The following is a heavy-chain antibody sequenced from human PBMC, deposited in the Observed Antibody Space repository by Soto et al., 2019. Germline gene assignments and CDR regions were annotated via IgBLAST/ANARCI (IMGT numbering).Heavy chain of an antibody. CDR3: ARERTRGFDP. CDR1: GYTFTSYD. V-gene: IGHV1-8*01. CDR2: MNPNSGNT. Sequence: QVQLVQSGAEVKKPGASVKVSCKASGYTFTSYDINWVRQATGQGLEWMGWMNPNSGNTAYAQKFLGRATMTRNTSISTAYRELSSLRSADTSVYYCARERTRGFDPWGQGTLVTVSS. J-gene: IGHJ5*02.